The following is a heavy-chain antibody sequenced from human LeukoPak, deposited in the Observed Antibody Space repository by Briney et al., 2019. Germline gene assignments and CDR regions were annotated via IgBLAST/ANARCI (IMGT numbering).Heavy chain of an antibody. CDR2: ITGSGRLT. CDR3: ARLIVGVKDGGF. V-gene: IGHV3-23*01. CDR1: GFTFINYA. Sequence: PGGSLRLSCAASGFTFINYAMGWVRQAPGKGLEWVSTITGSGRLTYYADSVKGRFTISRDNSKNTLYLQMNSLRAEDTALYYCARLIVGVKDGGFWGQGTLVTVSS. J-gene: IGHJ4*02. D-gene: IGHD1-26*01.